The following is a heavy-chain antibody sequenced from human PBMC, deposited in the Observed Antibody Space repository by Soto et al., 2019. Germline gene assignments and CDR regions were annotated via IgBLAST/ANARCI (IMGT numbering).Heavy chain of an antibody. CDR3: AKSADYYGSGSYFF. CDR1: GFTFSSYA. J-gene: IGHJ4*02. Sequence: EVQLLESGGGLVQPGGSLRLSCAASGFTFSSYAMSWVRQAPGKGLEWVSAISGSGGSTYYADSVKGRFTISRDNSKNTLYLQMYSLRAADTAVYYCAKSADYYGSGSYFFWGQGTLVTVSS. D-gene: IGHD3-10*01. V-gene: IGHV3-23*01. CDR2: ISGSGGST.